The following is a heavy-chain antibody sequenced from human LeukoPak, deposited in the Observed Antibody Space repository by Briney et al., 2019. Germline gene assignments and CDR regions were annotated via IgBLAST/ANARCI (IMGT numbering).Heavy chain of an antibody. J-gene: IGHJ6*03. CDR2: IYYSGST. D-gene: IGHD5-18*01. Sequence: SQTLSLTCTVSGGSISSGDYYWSWIRQPPRKGLEWIGYIYYSGSTYYNPSLKSRVTISVDTSKNQFSLKLSSVTAADTAVYYCARVRRVQLWLMGYYYYYMDVWGKGTTITVSS. CDR1: GGSISSGDYY. V-gene: IGHV4-30-4*08. CDR3: ARVRRVQLWLMGYYYYYMDV.